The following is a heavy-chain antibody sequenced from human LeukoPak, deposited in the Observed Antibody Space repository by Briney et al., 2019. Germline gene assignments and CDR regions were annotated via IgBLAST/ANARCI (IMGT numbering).Heavy chain of an antibody. V-gene: IGHV3-15*01. CDR2: IKSKAAGGTT. D-gene: IGHD1-26*01. J-gene: IGHJ4*02. CDR1: GFGFTYAW. CDR3: TGISFDY. Sequence: GGSLRLSCAASGFGFTYAWLNWVRQAPGKGLEWVGRIKSKAAGGTTDDAATVKGRFTISRDDSKYTLYLQMNSLTTEDTAVYYCTGISFDYWGQGILVTVSS.